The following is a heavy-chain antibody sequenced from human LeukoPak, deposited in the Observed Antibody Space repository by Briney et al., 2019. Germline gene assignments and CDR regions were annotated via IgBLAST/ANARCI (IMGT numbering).Heavy chain of an antibody. V-gene: IGHV4-34*01. J-gene: IGHJ4*02. CDR1: GGSFSGYY. Sequence: SETLSLTCAVYGGSFSGYYWSWIRQPPGKGLEWIGEINHSGSTNYNPSLKSRVTISVDTSKNQFSLKLSSVTAADTAVYYCAATSGVAAIDYWGQGTLVTVSS. D-gene: IGHD2-2*02. CDR3: AATSGVAAIDY. CDR2: INHSGST.